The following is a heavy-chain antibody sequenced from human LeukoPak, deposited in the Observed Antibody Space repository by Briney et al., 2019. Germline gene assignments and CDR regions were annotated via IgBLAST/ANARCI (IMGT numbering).Heavy chain of an antibody. J-gene: IGHJ4*02. V-gene: IGHV3-7*01. CDR3: ARGGGLYSSGYYSGYYFDY. Sequence: GGSLRLSCAGSGFTLRNYSMSWVRQAPGKGLEWVANIKQDGSERNYVDSVKARFTISRDNAQNSLYLQMNTLRAEDTAVYYCARGGGLYSSGYYSGYYFDYWGQGTLVTVSS. CDR1: GFTLRNYS. D-gene: IGHD3-22*01. CDR2: IKQDGSER.